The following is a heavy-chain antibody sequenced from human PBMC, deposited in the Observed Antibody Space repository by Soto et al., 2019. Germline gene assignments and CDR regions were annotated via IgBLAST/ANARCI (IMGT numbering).Heavy chain of an antibody. Sequence: GGSLRLSCATSGFTFSSYGLHWVRQAPGKGLEWVAVISYDGSNKYYADSVKGRFTISRDNSKNTLYLQMNSLRAEDTAVYYCAKDGDKQWLPSYFDYWGQGTLVTVSS. CDR1: GFTFSSYG. J-gene: IGHJ4*02. V-gene: IGHV3-30*18. CDR2: ISYDGSNK. D-gene: IGHD6-19*01. CDR3: AKDGDKQWLPSYFDY.